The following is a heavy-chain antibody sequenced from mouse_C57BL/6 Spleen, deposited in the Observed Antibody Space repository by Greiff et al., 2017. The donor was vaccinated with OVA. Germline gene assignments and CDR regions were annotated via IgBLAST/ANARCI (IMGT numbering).Heavy chain of an antibody. CDR1: GYTFTSYW. V-gene: IGHV1-64*01. CDR2: IHPNGGST. D-gene: IGHD1-1*01. Sequence: QVQLQQPGAELVKPGASVKLSCKASGYTFTSYWMHWVKQRPGQGLEWIGMIHPNGGSTNYNEKFKSKATLTVDKSSSTAYMQLSSLTSEDSAVYYCARRDYGSSHYFDYWGKGTTLTVSS. CDR3: ARRDYGSSHYFDY. J-gene: IGHJ2*01.